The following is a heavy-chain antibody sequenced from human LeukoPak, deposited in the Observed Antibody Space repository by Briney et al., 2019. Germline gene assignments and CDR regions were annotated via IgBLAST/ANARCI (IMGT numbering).Heavy chain of an antibody. J-gene: IGHJ6*02. CDR2: IHPSGGST. Sequence: GASVKVSCKASGYTFTSYYMHWVRQAPGHGLEWMGIIHPSGGSTSYAQKFQGRVTMTRDTSTSTVYMELSSLRSEDTAVYYCARDRHDYYYGMDVWGQGTTVTVSS. CDR1: GYTFTSYY. CDR3: ARDRHDYYYGMDV. V-gene: IGHV1-46*01.